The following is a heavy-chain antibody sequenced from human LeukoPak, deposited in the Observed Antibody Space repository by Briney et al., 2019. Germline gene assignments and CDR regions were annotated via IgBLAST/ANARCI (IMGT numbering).Heavy chain of an antibody. D-gene: IGHD4-17*01. CDR3: ARGTDYGGNTLDY. CDR2: IYSGGST. Sequence: GGSLRLSCAASGFTFSSYWMSWVRQAPGKGLEWVSVIYSGGSTNYADSVKGRFTISRDNSKNTLYLQMNSLRAEDTAVYYCARGTDYGGNTLDYWGQGTLVTVSS. CDR1: GFTFSSYW. V-gene: IGHV3-66*01. J-gene: IGHJ4*02.